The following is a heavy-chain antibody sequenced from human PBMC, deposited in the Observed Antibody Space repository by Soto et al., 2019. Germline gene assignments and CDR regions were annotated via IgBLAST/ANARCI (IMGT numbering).Heavy chain of an antibody. CDR3: ERCPKRYCSSTSCYSIYYYYYMDV. D-gene: IGHD2-2*02. J-gene: IGHJ6*03. CDR2: ISSSSSTI. CDR1: GFTFSSYS. Sequence: EVQLVESGGGLVQPGGSLRLSCAASGFTFSSYSMNWVRQAPGKGLEWVSYISSSSSTIYYADSVKGRLTISSDNAKNSLYLQMNSLRAEDTAVDYCERCPKRYCSSTSCYSIYYYYYMDVWGKGTTVTVSS. V-gene: IGHV3-48*01.